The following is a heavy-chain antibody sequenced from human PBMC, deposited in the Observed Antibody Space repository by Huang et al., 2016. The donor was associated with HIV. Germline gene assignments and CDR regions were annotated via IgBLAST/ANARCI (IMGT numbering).Heavy chain of an antibody. J-gene: IGHJ4*02. CDR2: IIPTFGTT. D-gene: IGHD3-22*01. V-gene: IGHV1-69*13. CDR3: ARVLSDYYDSSGYSFDS. Sequence: QVQLMQSGAEVKKPGSSVKVSCKASGGNFRSHAFSWVRQAPGQGLEWMGGIIPTFGTTNYAQKFQGRGTITADESTSTAYMELSSLRSEDTAIYFCARVLSDYYDSSGYSFDSWGQGTLVTVSS. CDR1: GGNFRSHA.